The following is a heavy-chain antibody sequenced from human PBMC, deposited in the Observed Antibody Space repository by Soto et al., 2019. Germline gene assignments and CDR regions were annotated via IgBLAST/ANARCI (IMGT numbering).Heavy chain of an antibody. Sequence: SETLSLTCTVSGDSVSSRGFYWTWIRQHPEEGLEWIGYIYYSGSTYYNPSLKSRVTISSDRSKNQFSLKLDSVTAADTAVYYCARAYSSWYCDYWGQGILVTVSS. J-gene: IGHJ4*02. D-gene: IGHD3-22*01. CDR1: GDSVSSRGFY. V-gene: IGHV4-31*03. CDR2: IYYSGST. CDR3: ARAYSSWYCDY.